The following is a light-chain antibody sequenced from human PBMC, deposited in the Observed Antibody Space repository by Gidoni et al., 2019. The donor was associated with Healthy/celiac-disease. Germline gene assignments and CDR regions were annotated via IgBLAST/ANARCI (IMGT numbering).Light chain of an antibody. CDR3: QQSYSTPGT. Sequence: DIQMTQYPSSLSASVGDRVTITCRASQSISSYLNWYQQKPGKAPKLLIYAASSLQSGVPSRFSGSGSGTDFTLTISSLQPEDFATYYCQQSYSTPGTFXGXTKVEIK. J-gene: IGKJ4*01. V-gene: IGKV1-39*01. CDR1: QSISSY. CDR2: AAS.